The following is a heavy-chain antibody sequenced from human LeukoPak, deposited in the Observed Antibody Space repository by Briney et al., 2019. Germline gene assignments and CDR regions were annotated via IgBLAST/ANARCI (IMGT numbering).Heavy chain of an antibody. CDR2: ISSSGSST. D-gene: IGHD3-10*01. CDR3: ARRPQGAYNI. Sequence: GGSLRLSCVASGFTFSSYAMHWVRQAPGKGLEYVSAISSSGSSTFYAISVKGRFTISRDNSKNTLYLQMGSLRAEDMAVYYCARRPQGAYNIWGQGTMVTVSS. CDR1: GFTFSSYA. J-gene: IGHJ3*02. V-gene: IGHV3-64*01.